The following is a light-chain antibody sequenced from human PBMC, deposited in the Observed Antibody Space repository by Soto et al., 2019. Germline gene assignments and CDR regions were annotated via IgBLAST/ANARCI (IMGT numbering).Light chain of an antibody. CDR2: GAS. J-gene: IGKJ1*01. V-gene: IGKV3-15*01. CDR1: PSVSSN. Sequence: EIVITPSPAALSVSPGDRATLSCRAGPSVSSNLAWYQQKPGQAPRHLIYGASTRATGIPTRFSGSGSGTESTLTISSLKSEDFAVYDCQQYNNWPRTFDQVTKVEIK. CDR3: QQYNNWPRT.